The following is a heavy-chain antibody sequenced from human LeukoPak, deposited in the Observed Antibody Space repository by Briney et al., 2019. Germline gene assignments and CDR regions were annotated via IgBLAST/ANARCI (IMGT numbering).Heavy chain of an antibody. CDR3: ARDLSELRFLEWLSHDNWFDP. V-gene: IGHV1-18*01. CDR2: ISAYNGNT. CDR1: GYTFTSYG. J-gene: IGHJ5*02. D-gene: IGHD3-3*01. Sequence: ASVKVSCKASGYTFTSYGISWVRQAPGQGLEWMGWISAYNGNTNYAQKLQGGVTMTTDTSTSTAYMELRSLRSDDTAVYYCARDLSELRFLEWLSHDNWFDPWGQGTLVTVSS.